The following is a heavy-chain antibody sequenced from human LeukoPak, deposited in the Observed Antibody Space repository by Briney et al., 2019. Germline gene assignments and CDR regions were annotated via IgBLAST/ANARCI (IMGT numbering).Heavy chain of an antibody. CDR1: GGTFSSYA. V-gene: IGHV1-69*05. CDR2: IIPIFGTA. J-gene: IGHJ6*03. Sequence: GASVKVSCKASGGTFSSYAISWVRQAPGQGLEWMGGIIPIFGTANYAQKFQGRVTITTDESTSTAYMELSSLRSEDTAVYYCARGGGDGNYYYMDVWGKGTTVTVSS. CDR3: ARGGGDGNYYYMDV. D-gene: IGHD3-10*01.